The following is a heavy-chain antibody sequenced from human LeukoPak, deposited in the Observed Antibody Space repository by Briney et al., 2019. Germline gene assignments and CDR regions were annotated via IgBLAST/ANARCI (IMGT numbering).Heavy chain of an antibody. V-gene: IGHV3-33*08. D-gene: IGHD4-11*01. CDR2: IWYGRSNK. CDR3: AKSTVTPGGYYYYYYMDV. J-gene: IGHJ6*03. CDR1: GFTFSSYG. Sequence: PGGSLRLSCAASGFTFSSYGMHWVRQAPGKGLEWVAVIWYGRSNKYYADSVKGRFTISRDNSKNTLYLQMNSLRAEDTAVYYCAKSTVTPGGYYYYYYMDVWGQGTLVTVSS.